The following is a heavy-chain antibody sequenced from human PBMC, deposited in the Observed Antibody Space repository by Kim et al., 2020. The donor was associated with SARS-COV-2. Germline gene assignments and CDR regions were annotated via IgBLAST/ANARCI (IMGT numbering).Heavy chain of an antibody. D-gene: IGHD5-18*01. Sequence: SLKSRVTISVDTSKSQFSLKLSSVTAADTAVYYCSLGTAMVISFYYGMDVWGQGTTVTVSS. J-gene: IGHJ6*02. V-gene: IGHV4-61*06. CDR3: SLGTAMVISFYYGMDV.